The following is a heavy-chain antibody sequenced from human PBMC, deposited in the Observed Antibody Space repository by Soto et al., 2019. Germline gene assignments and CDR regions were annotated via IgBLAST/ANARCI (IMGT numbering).Heavy chain of an antibody. Sequence: QVQLQESGPGLVKPSQTLSLTCTVSGGSISSGGYYWSWIRQHPGKGLEWIGYIYYSGSTYYNPSLKSRVTISVETSKNQFSLKLSSVTAADTAVYYCARATVVVVAATLDWFDPWGQGTLVTVSS. J-gene: IGHJ5*02. CDR2: IYYSGST. CDR3: ARATVVVVAATLDWFDP. CDR1: GGSISSGGYY. V-gene: IGHV4-31*03. D-gene: IGHD2-15*01.